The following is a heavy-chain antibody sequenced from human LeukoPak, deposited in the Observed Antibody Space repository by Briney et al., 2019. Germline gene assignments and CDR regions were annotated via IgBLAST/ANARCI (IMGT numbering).Heavy chain of an antibody. D-gene: IGHD2-15*01. CDR2: IKQDGSEK. V-gene: IGHV3-7*01. CDR1: GFTFSSYW. Sequence: GGSLRLSCLASGFTFSSYWMSWVRQAPGKGLEWVANIKQDGSEKHYVDSVKGRFTISRDNAKNSLFLQMNSLRVEDTAVYYCAREVGSPAVRSAFDLWGRGTVVTVSS. CDR3: AREVGSPAVRSAFDL. J-gene: IGHJ3*01.